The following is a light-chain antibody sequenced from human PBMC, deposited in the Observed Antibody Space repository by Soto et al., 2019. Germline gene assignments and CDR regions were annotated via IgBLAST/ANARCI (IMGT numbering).Light chain of an antibody. Sequence: DIVLTQTPLSVSVTPGQPASISCKSSVSLLDSNGKTYLYWYLQKPGQPPQLLFYEVSNRFSGVPDRFSGSGSGTDFTLKISRVEAEDVGMYFCMQRLHLAYTFGQGTRLEIK. CDR1: VSLLDSNGKTY. J-gene: IGKJ2*01. CDR2: EVS. V-gene: IGKV2D-29*01. CDR3: MQRLHLAYT.